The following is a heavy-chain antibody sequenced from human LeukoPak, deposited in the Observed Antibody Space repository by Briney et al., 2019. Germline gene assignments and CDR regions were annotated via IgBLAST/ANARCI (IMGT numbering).Heavy chain of an antibody. CDR3: ARGLWGTTYHYYYYMDV. V-gene: IGHV4-39*07. Sequence: SETLSLTCAVSGASISSSNYYWSWIRQPPGKGLEWIGEINHSGSTNYNPSLKSRVTISVDTSKNQFSLKLSSVTAADTAVYYCARGLWGTTYHYYYYMDVWGKGTTVTISS. CDR1: GASISSSNYY. D-gene: IGHD1-1*01. CDR2: INHSGST. J-gene: IGHJ6*03.